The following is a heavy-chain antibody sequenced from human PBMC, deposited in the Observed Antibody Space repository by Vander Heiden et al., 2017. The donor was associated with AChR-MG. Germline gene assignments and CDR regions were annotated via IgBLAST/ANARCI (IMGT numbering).Heavy chain of an antibody. CDR1: GGSISSGIF. J-gene: IGHJ3*01. CDR2: ISNAGDT. Sequence: QVQLQESGPGLVRPAQTLSLTCTVSGGSISSGIFWSWIRQHPEKGLEWLGYISNAGDTYYNPSLESRLTISEDTSKNHFSLRLTSVTDADTALYYCARDSTGDAFDLWGHGTLVTVSA. V-gene: IGHV4-31*03. CDR3: ARDSTGDAFDL.